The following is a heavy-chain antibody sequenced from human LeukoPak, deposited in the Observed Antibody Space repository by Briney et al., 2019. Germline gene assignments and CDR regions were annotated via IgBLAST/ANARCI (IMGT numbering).Heavy chain of an antibody. CDR3: ARDPSSPTYYYYYMDV. D-gene: IGHD2-2*01. Sequence: GGSLRLSRAASGFTVSSNYMSWVRQAPGKGLEWVSVIYSGGSTYYADSVKGRFTISRDNSKNTLYLQMNSLRAEDTAVYYCARDPSSPTYYYYYMDVWGKGTTVTVSS. V-gene: IGHV3-53*01. J-gene: IGHJ6*03. CDR2: IYSGGST. CDR1: GFTVSSNY.